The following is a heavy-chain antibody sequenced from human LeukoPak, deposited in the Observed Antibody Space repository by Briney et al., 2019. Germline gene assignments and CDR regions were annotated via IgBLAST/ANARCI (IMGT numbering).Heavy chain of an antibody. Sequence: PGGSLRLSCAASGFTFSSYWMSWVRQAPGKGLEWVANIKQDGSEKYYVDSVKGRFTISRDNAKNLVYLQVNSLRAEDTAVYYCARELRKVEDTKDYWGQGTLVTVSS. CDR1: GFTFSSYW. CDR3: ARELRKVEDTKDY. V-gene: IGHV3-7*01. D-gene: IGHD2-15*01. J-gene: IGHJ4*02. CDR2: IKQDGSEK.